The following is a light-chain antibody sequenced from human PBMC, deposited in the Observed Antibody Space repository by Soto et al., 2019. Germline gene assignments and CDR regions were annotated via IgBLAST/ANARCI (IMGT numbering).Light chain of an antibody. CDR3: QQRSNWPPFT. J-gene: IGKJ2*01. V-gene: IGKV3-11*01. Sequence: EIVLTQSPATLSLSPGERATLSCRASQSVSSYLAWYQQKPGQAPRLLIYDASNRATGIPARFSGSGSGTDFTLTISRLEPEDFAVHYCQQRSNWPPFTFGQGTKLEIK. CDR2: DAS. CDR1: QSVSSY.